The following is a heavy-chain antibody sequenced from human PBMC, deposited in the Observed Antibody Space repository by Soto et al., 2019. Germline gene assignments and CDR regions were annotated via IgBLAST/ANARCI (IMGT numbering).Heavy chain of an antibody. V-gene: IGHV4-39*07. Sequence: TSETLSLTCTVSGGSISSSSYYWGWIRQPPGKGLEWIGSIYYSGSTYYNPSLKSRVTISVDTSKNQFSLKLSSVTAADTAVYYCARGRVIEAAAGLKEIAPMLTKSHKMVYFDYWGQGTLVTVSS. CDR2: IYYSGST. CDR1: GGSISSSSYY. J-gene: IGHJ4*02. CDR3: ARGRVIEAAAGLKEIAPMLTKSHKMVYFDY. D-gene: IGHD6-13*01.